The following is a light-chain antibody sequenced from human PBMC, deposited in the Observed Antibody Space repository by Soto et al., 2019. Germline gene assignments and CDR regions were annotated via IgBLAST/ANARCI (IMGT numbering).Light chain of an antibody. V-gene: IGLV2-14*03. Sequence: QAVVTQPASVSGSPGQSITISCTGTSSDVGGYNYVSWYQHHPGKAPKLMIYAVSNRPSGVSDRFSGSKSGDTASLTISGLQAEDEADYYCCSYTTTTSVLFGGGTKVTVL. CDR1: SSDVGGYNY. J-gene: IGLJ2*01. CDR3: CSYTTTTSVL. CDR2: AVS.